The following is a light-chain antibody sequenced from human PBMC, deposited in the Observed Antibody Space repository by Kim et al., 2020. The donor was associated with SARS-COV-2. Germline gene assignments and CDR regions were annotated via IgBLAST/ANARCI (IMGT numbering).Light chain of an antibody. J-gene: IGKJ1*01. V-gene: IGKV3-15*01. CDR2: GAS. CDR1: QSVSSN. Sequence: VSPGKRATLSCRASQSVSSNLAWYQQKPGQAPRLLIYGASTRATGIPARFSGSGSGTEFTLTISSLQSEDFAVYYCQQYNNWLWTFGQGTKVDIK. CDR3: QQYNNWLWT.